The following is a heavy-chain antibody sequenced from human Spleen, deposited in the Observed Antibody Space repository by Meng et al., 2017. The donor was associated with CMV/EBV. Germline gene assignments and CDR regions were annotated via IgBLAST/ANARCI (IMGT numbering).Heavy chain of an antibody. CDR3: ARDPSYYDLGYGMDV. Sequence: GGSLRLSCAASGFTFSSHAMHWVRQAPGKRLEWMAVISYDGSNKYYRDSVKGRFTISRDNSKNTLYLQMNSLRGEDTAVYYCARDPSYYDLGYGMDVWGQGTTVTVSS. V-gene: IGHV3-30*04. CDR2: ISYDGSNK. J-gene: IGHJ6*02. D-gene: IGHD3-3*01. CDR1: GFTFSSHA.